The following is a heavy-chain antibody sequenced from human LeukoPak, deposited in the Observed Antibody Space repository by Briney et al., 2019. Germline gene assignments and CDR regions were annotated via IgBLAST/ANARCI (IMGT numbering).Heavy chain of an antibody. D-gene: IGHD3-10*01. CDR1: GFTFSSYG. Sequence: PGRSLRLSCAASGFTFSSYGMHWVRQAPGKGLEWVAVISYDGSNKYYADSVKGRFTISRDNSKNTLYLQMNSLRAEDTAVYYCAREFPAELDAFDIWGQGTMVTVSS. CDR2: ISYDGSNK. J-gene: IGHJ3*02. V-gene: IGHV3-30*03. CDR3: AREFPAELDAFDI.